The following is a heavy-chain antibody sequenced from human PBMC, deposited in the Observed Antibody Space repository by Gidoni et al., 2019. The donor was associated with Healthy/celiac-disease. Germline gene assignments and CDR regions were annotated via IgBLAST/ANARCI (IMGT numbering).Heavy chain of an antibody. V-gene: IGHV3-30-3*01. CDR2: ISYDGSNK. D-gene: IGHD2-2*02. CDR3: AIGAWEGIVVVPAAIEQGFDY. J-gene: IGHJ4*02. Sequence: QVQLVESGGGVGQPGRSLRLSCAASGVTFSSYAMHWDRQAPGKGLEWVAVISYDGSNKYYADSVKGRFTISRDNSKNTLYLQMNSLRAADTAVYYCAIGAWEGIVVVPAAIEQGFDYWGQGTLVTVSS. CDR1: GVTFSSYA.